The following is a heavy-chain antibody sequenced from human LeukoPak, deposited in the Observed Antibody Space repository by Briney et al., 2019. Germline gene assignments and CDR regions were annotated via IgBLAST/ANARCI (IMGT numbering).Heavy chain of an antibody. CDR2: ISYDGSNK. Sequence: GGSLRLSCAASGFTFSSYAMHWVRQAPGKGLEWVAVISYDGSNKYYADSVKGRFTISRDNSKNTLYLQMNSLRAEDTAVYYCARETAAGPFDYWGQGTLVTVSS. J-gene: IGHJ4*02. D-gene: IGHD6-13*01. V-gene: IGHV3-30*01. CDR1: GFTFSSYA. CDR3: ARETAAGPFDY.